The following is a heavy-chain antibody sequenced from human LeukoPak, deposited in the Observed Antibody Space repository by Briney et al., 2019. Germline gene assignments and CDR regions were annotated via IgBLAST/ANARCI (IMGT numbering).Heavy chain of an antibody. CDR1: GFTFSTYW. CDR2: MKRDGSEI. CDR3: ARGDIVVVPAATDY. D-gene: IGHD2-2*01. J-gene: IGHJ4*02. Sequence: GGSLRLSCSASGFTFSTYWMSWVRQAPGKGLEWVANMKRDGSEIYYVDSVKGRFTISRDNAKNSLYLQMNSLRAEDTAVYYCARGDIVVVPAATDYWGQGTLVTVSS. V-gene: IGHV3-7*01.